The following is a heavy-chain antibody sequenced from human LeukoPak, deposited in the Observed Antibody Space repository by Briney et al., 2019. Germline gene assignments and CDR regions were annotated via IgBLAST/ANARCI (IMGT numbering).Heavy chain of an antibody. CDR3: AGRYDSSGYPLH. J-gene: IGHJ4*02. CDR1: GFTFSSYW. Sequence: GGSLRLSCAASGFTFSSYWMHWVRQAPGKGLVWVSRINSDGSSTSYADSMKGRFTISRDNSKNTLYLQMNSLRAEDTAVYYCAGRYDSSGYPLHWGQGTLVTVSS. CDR2: INSDGSST. D-gene: IGHD3-22*01. V-gene: IGHV3-74*01.